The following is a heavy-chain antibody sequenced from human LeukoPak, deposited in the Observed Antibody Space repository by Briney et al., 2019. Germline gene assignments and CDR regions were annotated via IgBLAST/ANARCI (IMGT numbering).Heavy chain of an antibody. Sequence: PSQTLSLTCTVSGGSISSGSYYWSCIRQHPGRGLEWIGYIYYSGSTYYNPSLKSRVTISVDTSKNQFSLKLSSVTAADTVGYYCGREGGLGSRTYFDYWGQGTLVTVSS. CDR3: GREGGLGSRTYFDY. D-gene: IGHD2-15*01. J-gene: IGHJ4*02. CDR1: GGSISSGSYY. V-gene: IGHV4-31*03. CDR2: IYYSGST.